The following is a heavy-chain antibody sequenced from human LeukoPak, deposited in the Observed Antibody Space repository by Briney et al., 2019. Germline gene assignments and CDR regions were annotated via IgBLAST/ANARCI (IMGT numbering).Heavy chain of an antibody. CDR1: GGSISSSSYY. CDR3: ARDPVPYYGDYYYGMDV. Sequence: PSETLSLTCTVSGGSISSSSYYWGWIRQPPGKELEWIGSIYYSGSTYYNPSLKSRVTISVDTSKNQFSLKLSSVTAADTAVYYCARDPVPYYGDYYYGMDVWGQGTTVTVSS. V-gene: IGHV4-39*07. D-gene: IGHD2/OR15-2a*01. J-gene: IGHJ6*02. CDR2: IYYSGST.